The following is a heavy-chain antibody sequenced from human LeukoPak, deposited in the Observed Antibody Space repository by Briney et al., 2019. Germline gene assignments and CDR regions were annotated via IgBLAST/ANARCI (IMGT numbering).Heavy chain of an antibody. J-gene: IGHJ4*02. V-gene: IGHV4-39*01. D-gene: IGHD6-19*01. Sequence: SETLSLTCTVSGGSISSSSYYWGWLRQPPGKGLEWIGSIYYSGSTYYNPSLKSRVTISVDTSKNQFSLKLSSVTAADTAVYYCASIAVAGLVPFDYWGQGTLVTVSS. CDR2: IYYSGST. CDR1: GGSISSSSYY. CDR3: ASIAVAGLVPFDY.